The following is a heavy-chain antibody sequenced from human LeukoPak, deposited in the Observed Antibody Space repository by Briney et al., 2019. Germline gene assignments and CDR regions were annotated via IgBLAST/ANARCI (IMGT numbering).Heavy chain of an antibody. V-gene: IGHV1-69*13. CDR3: ARGGVVVPAALVGYYYYGMDV. D-gene: IGHD2-2*01. CDR2: IIPIFGSA. J-gene: IGHJ6*02. Sequence: SVKVSCKASGGTFSSYAISWVRQAPRQGLEWMGGIIPIFGSANYAQKFQGRVTITADESTSTAYMELSSLRSEDTAVYYCARGGVVVPAALVGYYYYGMDVWGQGTTVTVSS. CDR1: GGTFSSYA.